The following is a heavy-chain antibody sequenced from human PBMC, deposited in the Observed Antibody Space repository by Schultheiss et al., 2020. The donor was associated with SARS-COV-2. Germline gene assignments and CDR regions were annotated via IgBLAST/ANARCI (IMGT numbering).Heavy chain of an antibody. V-gene: IGHV4-31*03. D-gene: IGHD3-10*01. J-gene: IGHJ4*02. Sequence: TLSLTCTVSGGSISSGGYYWSWIRQHPGKGLEWIGYIYYSGSTYYNPSLKSRVTISVDTSKNQFSLKLSSVTAADTAVYYCARSEVLLWFGELLRGEEWFDYWGQGTLVTVSS. CDR1: GGSISSGGYY. CDR2: IYYSGST. CDR3: ARSEVLLWFGELLRGEEWFDY.